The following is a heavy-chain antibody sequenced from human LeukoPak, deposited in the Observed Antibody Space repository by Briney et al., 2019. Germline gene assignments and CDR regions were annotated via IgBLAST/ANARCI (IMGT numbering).Heavy chain of an antibody. J-gene: IGHJ4*02. CDR2: IIPIFGTA. Sequence: SVKVSCKASGYTFTSYDINWVRQATGQGLEWMGGIIPIFGTANYAQKFQGRVTFTADESTSTAYMELSSLRPEDTAVYYCARAPALYGDFPYWGQGTLVTVSS. D-gene: IGHD4-17*01. V-gene: IGHV1-69*13. CDR3: ARAPALYGDFPY. CDR1: GYTFTSYD.